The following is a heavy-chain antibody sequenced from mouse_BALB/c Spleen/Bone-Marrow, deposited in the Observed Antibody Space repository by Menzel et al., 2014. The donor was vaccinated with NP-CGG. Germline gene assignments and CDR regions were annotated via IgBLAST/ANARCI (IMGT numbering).Heavy chain of an antibody. V-gene: IGHV1-14*01. J-gene: IGHJ4*01. CDR3: AKAAYYDYDGRAVDY. D-gene: IGHD2-4*01. CDR1: GYTFTSNI. Sequence: VQLQQPGPELVKPGASVKMSCKASGYTFTSNIINWVKQKPGQGLEWIGYINPYNDVTKYNEKLKGKATLTSDVSSNTAYMELSSLTSEDSAVYYCAKAAYYDYDGRAVDYWGQGTSVIVSS. CDR2: INPYNDVT.